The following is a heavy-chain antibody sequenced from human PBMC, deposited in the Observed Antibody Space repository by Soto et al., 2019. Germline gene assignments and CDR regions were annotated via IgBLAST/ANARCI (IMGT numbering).Heavy chain of an antibody. J-gene: IGHJ6*04. CDR2: IQSGGTT. CDR1: GFTVSSKY. Sequence: HPWGSLRLSCAASGFTVSSKYMTWVRQAPGKGLEWVSLIQSGGTTYYADSVKGRFTISRDTSENTLHLQMDSLRVEDTAVYYCARDDVLCDGGRCYGIPLDVWGKGNTVTGSS. D-gene: IGHD2-15*01. V-gene: IGHV3-66*01. CDR3: ARDDVLCDGGRCYGIPLDV.